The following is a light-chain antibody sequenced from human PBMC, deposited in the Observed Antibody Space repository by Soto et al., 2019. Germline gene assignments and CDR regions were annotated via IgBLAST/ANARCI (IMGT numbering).Light chain of an antibody. J-gene: IGKJ3*01. CDR1: QSVSSSY. CDR2: GAS. Sequence: EIVLTQSPGTLSLYPGERATLSCRASQSVSSSYLAWYKQRPGQAPRLLIYGASSRATGIPDRFSGSGSGTGFTLTISRVEPEDFAVYYCQQYGCSPLFSFGPGTIVDIK. V-gene: IGKV3-20*01. CDR3: QQYGCSPLFS.